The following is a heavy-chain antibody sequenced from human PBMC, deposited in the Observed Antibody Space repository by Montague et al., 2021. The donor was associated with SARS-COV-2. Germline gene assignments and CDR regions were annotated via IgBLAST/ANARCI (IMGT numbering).Heavy chain of an antibody. D-gene: IGHD2-2*01. V-gene: IGHV4-4*07. CDR1: GGSISNYY. J-gene: IGHJ6*02. CDR3: TREGYQVLWSDYYYYGMDV. Sequence: SETLSLTCTVSGGSISNYYWSWIRQPAGKGLDWIGRVSASGTINFNPSLRSRITMSVDTSKNQFSLKLSSVTAADTAVYYCTREGYQVLWSDYYYYGMDVWGQGTTVTVSS. CDR2: VSASGTI.